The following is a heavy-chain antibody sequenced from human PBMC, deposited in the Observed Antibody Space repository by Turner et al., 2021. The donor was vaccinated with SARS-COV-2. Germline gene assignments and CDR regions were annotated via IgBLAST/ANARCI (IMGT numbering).Heavy chain of an antibody. Sequence: QVQLVESGGGVVQPGRSLRLSCAASGFTFSSYAMHWVRQAPGKGLEWVAVISYDGNNKYYADSVKGRFTISRDNSKNTLYLQMNSLRAEDTAVYYCARDSQIDYYDSSGYPLSLGGMDVWGQGTTVTVSS. CDR1: GFTFSSYA. CDR3: ARDSQIDYYDSSGYPLSLGGMDV. CDR2: ISYDGNNK. D-gene: IGHD3-22*01. V-gene: IGHV3-30-3*01. J-gene: IGHJ6*02.